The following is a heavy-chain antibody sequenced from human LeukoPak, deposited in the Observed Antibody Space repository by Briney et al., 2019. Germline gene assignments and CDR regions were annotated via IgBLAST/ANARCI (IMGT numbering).Heavy chain of an antibody. CDR1: GFTFSNAW. CDR2: IKQDVSEK. CDR3: ARECSGGSCYVDY. Sequence: PGGSLRLSCAASGFTFSNAWMSWVRQAPGKGLEWVANIKQDVSEKYYVDSVKGRFTISRDNAKNSLYLQMNSLRAEDTAVYYCARECSGGSCYVDYWGQGTLVTVSS. V-gene: IGHV3-7*01. J-gene: IGHJ4*02. D-gene: IGHD2-15*01.